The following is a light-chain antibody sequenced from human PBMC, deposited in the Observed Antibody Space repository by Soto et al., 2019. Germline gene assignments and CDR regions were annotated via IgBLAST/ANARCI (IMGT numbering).Light chain of an antibody. Sequence: QSALTQPASVSGSPGQSITISCTGTSSDVGGYNYVSWYQQHPGKAPKLMIYDVSNRPSGVSFRFSGSKSGNTASLTISGLQAEDEADYYCSSYTSRSTLYVFGTGTKVTVL. CDR1: SSDVGGYNY. V-gene: IGLV2-14*01. CDR3: SSYTSRSTLYV. J-gene: IGLJ1*01. CDR2: DVS.